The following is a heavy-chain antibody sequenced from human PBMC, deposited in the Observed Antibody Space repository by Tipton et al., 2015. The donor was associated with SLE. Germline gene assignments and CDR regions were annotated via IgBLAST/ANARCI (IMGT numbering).Heavy chain of an antibody. J-gene: IGHJ6*03. CDR1: GVSISGYY. D-gene: IGHD3-10*01. CDR3: TRGHFNSGTFPYYNYYYYMDV. Sequence: TLSLTCSVPGVSISGYYCSWIRQPPGKGLEWVGFIYHNGATKYNPSLKNRLSISIDTTKNQFSLKLTSVTAADSAVYYCTRGHFNSGTFPYYNYYYYMDVWGKGTAVTVSS. CDR2: IYHNGAT. V-gene: IGHV4-59*01.